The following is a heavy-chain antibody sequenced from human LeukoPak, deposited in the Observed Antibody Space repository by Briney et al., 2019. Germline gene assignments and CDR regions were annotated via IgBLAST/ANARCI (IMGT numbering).Heavy chain of an antibody. Sequence: ASVTVSYTPSQYSFTTYYIHWGRQAPGQGLEFMGIITPSGGNTNYAQKFQSRVTMTRDTSASRVYMELRSLRSEDTAVYYCARVALTSNYYNDVDVWGKGTTVTVSS. CDR2: ITPSGGNT. J-gene: IGHJ6*04. CDR3: ARVALTSNYYNDVDV. V-gene: IGHV1-46*01. CDR1: QYSFTTYY.